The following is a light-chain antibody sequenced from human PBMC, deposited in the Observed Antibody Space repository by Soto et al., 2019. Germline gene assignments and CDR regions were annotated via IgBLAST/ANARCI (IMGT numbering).Light chain of an antibody. V-gene: IGKV1-39*01. CDR3: QQSYNAPIT. CDR1: QNIINY. Sequence: DIQMTQSPSSLSASVGDRVTITCRASQNIINYLNWYQQKPGKAPQLLIYVASRLESGVPSRFSGSGYATDFTLTISSLQPEDFATYYCQQSYNAPITFGQLKLLEIK. CDR2: VAS. J-gene: IGKJ5*01.